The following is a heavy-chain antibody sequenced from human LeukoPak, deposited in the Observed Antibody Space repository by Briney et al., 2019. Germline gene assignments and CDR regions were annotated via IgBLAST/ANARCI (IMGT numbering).Heavy chain of an antibody. CDR3: ASGGVRWSYDY. V-gene: IGHV4-59*01. D-gene: IGHD3-10*01. Sequence: PAETLSLTCTVSSGSITSYYWSWIRQPPGKGLEWIGYVYYSGSTNYNSSLKSRVTISVDTSNNQFSLNLTSATAADTAVYYCASGGVRWSYDYWGQGTLVTVSS. CDR2: VYYSGST. CDR1: SGSITSYY. J-gene: IGHJ4*02.